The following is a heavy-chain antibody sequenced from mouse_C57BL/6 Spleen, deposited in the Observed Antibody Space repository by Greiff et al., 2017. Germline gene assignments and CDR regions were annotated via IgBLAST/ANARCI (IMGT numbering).Heavy chain of an antibody. CDR3: TTRLYYDYDPLAY. V-gene: IGHV14-4*01. CDR2: IDPENGDT. J-gene: IGHJ3*01. CDR1: GFNIKDDY. D-gene: IGHD2-4*01. Sequence: EVQLQESGAELVRPGASVKLSCTASGFNIKDDYMHWVKQRPEQGLEWIGWIDPENGDTEYASKFQGKATITADTSSNTAYLQLSSLTSEDTAVYYCTTRLYYDYDPLAYWGQGTLVTVSA.